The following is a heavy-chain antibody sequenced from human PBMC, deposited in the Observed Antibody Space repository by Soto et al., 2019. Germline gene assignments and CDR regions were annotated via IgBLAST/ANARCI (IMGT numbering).Heavy chain of an antibody. Sequence: ETLSLTCAVSVYSITSGYYWGWIRQSPGKGLEWIGSIHHSGSTYYNPSLKSRVTISVDVSKNQFSLKLSSVTAADTAVYYCARTQITVTTSSFDYWGQGTLVTVS. J-gene: IGHJ4*02. CDR3: ARTQITVTTSSFDY. CDR2: IHHSGST. CDR1: VYSITSGYY. V-gene: IGHV4-38-2*01. D-gene: IGHD4-17*01.